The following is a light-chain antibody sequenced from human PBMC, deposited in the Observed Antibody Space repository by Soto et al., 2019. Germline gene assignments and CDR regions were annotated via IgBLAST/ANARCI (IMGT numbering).Light chain of an antibody. CDR3: QQCNNWPRT. CDR1: QSVSSN. V-gene: IGKV3-15*01. J-gene: IGKJ1*01. CDR2: GAS. Sequence: EIVMTQSPATLSVSPGERATLSCRASQSVSSNLAWYQQKPGQAPRLLIYGASTRATGIPARFSGSGSGTEFTLTISSLQSEDFAVYYCQQCNNWPRTFGQGTKVGIK.